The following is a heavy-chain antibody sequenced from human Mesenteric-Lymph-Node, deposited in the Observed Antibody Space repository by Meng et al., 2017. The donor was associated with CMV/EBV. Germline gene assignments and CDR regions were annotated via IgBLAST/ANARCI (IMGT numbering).Heavy chain of an antibody. CDR1: GDIFDSYT. CDR2: IIPIFYTT. D-gene: IGHD3-10*01. V-gene: IGHV1-69*08. CDR3: AREGFSGSYYSP. Sequence: KASGDIFDSYTITWVRQAPGQGLEWMGNIIPIFYTTNYAQRFQGRVTITADKSTATVYMELTSLRSEDTAVYYCAREGFSGSYYSPWGQGPLVTVSS. J-gene: IGHJ5*02.